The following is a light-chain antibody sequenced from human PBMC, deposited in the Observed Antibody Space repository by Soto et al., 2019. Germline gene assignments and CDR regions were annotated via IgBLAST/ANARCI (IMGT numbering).Light chain of an antibody. V-gene: IGKV1-12*01. J-gene: IGKJ5*01. Sequence: DIQMTQSPSFVSASVGDRVTITCRASQGISRWLAWYQQRQGQAPELLTYGASSLQSGVPSRFSGSGSVTDFTLTISSLQPEDVATYYCPQANSFPLTFGQGTRLESK. CDR2: GAS. CDR1: QGISRW. CDR3: PQANSFPLT.